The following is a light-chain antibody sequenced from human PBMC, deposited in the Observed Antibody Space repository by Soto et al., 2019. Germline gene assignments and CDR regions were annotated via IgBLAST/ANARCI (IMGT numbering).Light chain of an antibody. CDR3: HQSHRSPRT. CDR1: QTINIF. Sequence: DIQLTQSPSSLSASVGDRVTITCRASQTINIFLNWYQQKPGKAPNLLIHGASTLQSGVPSRFSGSGSGTDFTLTITGLQPDDFATYYCHQSHRSPRTFGQGNKVEI. V-gene: IGKV1-39*01. CDR2: GAS. J-gene: IGKJ1*01.